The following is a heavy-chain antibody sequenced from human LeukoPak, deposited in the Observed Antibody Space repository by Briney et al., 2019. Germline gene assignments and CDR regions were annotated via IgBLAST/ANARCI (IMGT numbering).Heavy chain of an antibody. D-gene: IGHD3-22*01. Sequence: SETLSLTRTVSGYSVSSTYYWGWIRQPPGKGLEWIGSIYYSGSTFYNPSLKSRVTLSVDTSKNQFSLKLSSVTAADTAMYYCAREGGGYDSSGYWHWFGPWGQGTLVIVSS. J-gene: IGHJ5*02. CDR1: GYSVSSTYY. V-gene: IGHV4-38-2*02. CDR2: IYYSGST. CDR3: AREGGGYDSSGYWHWFGP.